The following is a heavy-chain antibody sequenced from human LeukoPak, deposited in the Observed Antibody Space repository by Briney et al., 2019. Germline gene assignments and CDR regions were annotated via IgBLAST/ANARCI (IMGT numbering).Heavy chain of an antibody. CDR1: GYTLTELS. Sequence: ASVKVSCKVSGYTLTELSMHWVRQAPGKGPEWMGGFDPEDGETIYAQKFQGRVTMTEDTSTDTAYMELSSLRSEDTAVYYCATDLRAVTTGYTTDYWGQGTLVTVSS. CDR3: ATDLRAVTTGYTTDY. J-gene: IGHJ4*02. CDR2: FDPEDGET. D-gene: IGHD4-11*01. V-gene: IGHV1-24*01.